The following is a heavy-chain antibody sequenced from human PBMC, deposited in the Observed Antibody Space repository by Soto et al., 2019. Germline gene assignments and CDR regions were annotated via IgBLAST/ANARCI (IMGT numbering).Heavy chain of an antibody. D-gene: IGHD3-22*01. Sequence: GESLKISCKGSGYSFTSYWISWVRQMPGKGLEWMGRIDPSDSYTNYSPSFQGHVTMSADKSINTAYLQWSSLKASDSAMYYCARNKAFYYDSSGAWGKGSWVTVAS. CDR2: IDPSDSYT. CDR1: GYSFTSYW. J-gene: IGHJ5*02. V-gene: IGHV5-10-1*01. CDR3: ARNKAFYYDSSGA.